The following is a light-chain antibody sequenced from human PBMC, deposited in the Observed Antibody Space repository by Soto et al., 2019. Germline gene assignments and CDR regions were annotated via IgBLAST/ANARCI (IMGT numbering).Light chain of an antibody. CDR1: ISDVGIYNY. Sequence: QSALTQPRSVSGSPGQSVTISCTGTISDVGIYNYVSWYQHHPGKAPKLIIYDVIKRPSGVPDRFSGSKSGITASLTISGLQADDEADYYCCSYAATSTLVFGGGTKVTVL. CDR2: DVI. V-gene: IGLV2-11*01. J-gene: IGLJ3*02. CDR3: CSYAATSTLV.